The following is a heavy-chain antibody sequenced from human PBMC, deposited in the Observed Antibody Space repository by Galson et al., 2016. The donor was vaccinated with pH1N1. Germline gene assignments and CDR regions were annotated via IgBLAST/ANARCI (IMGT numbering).Heavy chain of an antibody. V-gene: IGHV3-9*01. J-gene: IGHJ3*02. CDR1: GFTFGYHG. CDR3: VTDSGDGARNLVPHDAFDI. Sequence: SLRLSCAAAGFTFGYHGMHWVRQVPGKGLEWVSGINWSSGSIAYADSVRGRFTISRDNAKNSLYLQMNSLRPADTALYYCVTDSGDGARNLVPHDAFDIWGQGTMVTVSS. CDR2: INWSSGSI. D-gene: IGHD3-10*01.